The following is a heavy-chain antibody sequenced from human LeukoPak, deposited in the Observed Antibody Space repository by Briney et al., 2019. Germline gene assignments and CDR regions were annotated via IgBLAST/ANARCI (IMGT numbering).Heavy chain of an antibody. D-gene: IGHD2/OR15-2a*01. CDR2: ISSSSVYI. J-gene: IGHJ4*02. CDR3: ASLRNSDSDY. Sequence: GGSLRLSCAASGFTFSSYGMKWVRQAPGKGLEWVSSISSSSVYIYYADSVKGRFTISRDNAKSTLYLQMNSLRAEDTAVYYCASLRNSDSDYLGQGTLVTVSS. CDR1: GFTFSSYG. V-gene: IGHV3-21*01.